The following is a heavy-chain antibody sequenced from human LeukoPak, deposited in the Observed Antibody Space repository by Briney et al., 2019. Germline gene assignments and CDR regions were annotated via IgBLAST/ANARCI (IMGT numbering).Heavy chain of an antibody. Sequence: ASVKVSCKASGYTFTSYYMHWVRQAPGQGLEWMGIINPSGGSTSYAQKFQGRVTMTRDMSTSTVYMELSSLRSEDTAVYYCARAQGQWIQLPAYYYMDVWGKGTTVTISS. CDR1: GYTFTSYY. D-gene: IGHD5-18*01. J-gene: IGHJ6*03. CDR2: INPSGGST. CDR3: ARAQGQWIQLPAYYYMDV. V-gene: IGHV1-46*01.